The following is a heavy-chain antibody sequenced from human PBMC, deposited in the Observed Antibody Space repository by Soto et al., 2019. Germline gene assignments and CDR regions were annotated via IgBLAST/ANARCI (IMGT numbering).Heavy chain of an antibody. CDR1: GYTFTSYD. CDR3: ARWGQTRAAGPNFDY. D-gene: IGHD6-13*01. CDR2: MNPNSGNT. J-gene: IGHJ4*02. V-gene: IGHV1-8*01. Sequence: QVQLVQSGAEVKKPGASVKVSCKTSGYTFTSYDINWVRQATGQGLEWMGWMNPNSGNTGYAQKFQGRVSMTRNTSIRTAYMGLRGLRSEDSAVYYCARWGQTRAAGPNFDYWGPGTLVTVSS.